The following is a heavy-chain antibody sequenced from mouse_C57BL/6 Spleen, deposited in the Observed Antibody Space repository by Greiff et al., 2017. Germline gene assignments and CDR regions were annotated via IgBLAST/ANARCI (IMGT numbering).Heavy chain of an antibody. V-gene: IGHV1-53*01. J-gene: IGHJ1*03. CDR2: INPSNGDT. D-gene: IGHD2-4*01. CDR3: AKEVYDYDEYWYFDI. CDR1: GYTFTSYW. Sequence: VQLQQPGTELVKPGASVKLSCKASGYTFTSYWIQWVKQRPGQGLEWIGNINPSNGDTNYNEKFKNKATLTVDKSSSTAYMQLSSLTSEDSAVYFCAKEVYDYDEYWYFDIWGTGTTVTVSS.